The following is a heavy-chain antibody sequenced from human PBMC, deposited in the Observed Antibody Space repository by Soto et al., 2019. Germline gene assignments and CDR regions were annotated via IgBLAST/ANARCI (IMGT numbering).Heavy chain of an antibody. CDR2: ISGSGGST. D-gene: IGHD1-20*01. CDR1: GFTFSSYA. Sequence: GGSLRLSCAASGFTFSSYAMSWVRQAPGKGLEWVSAISGSGGSTYYADSVKGRFTISRDNSKNTLYLQMNSLRAEDTAVYYCAKGGVGRYNWKRDAFDIWGQGTIVTVSS. CDR3: AKGGVGRYNWKRDAFDI. V-gene: IGHV3-23*01. J-gene: IGHJ3*02.